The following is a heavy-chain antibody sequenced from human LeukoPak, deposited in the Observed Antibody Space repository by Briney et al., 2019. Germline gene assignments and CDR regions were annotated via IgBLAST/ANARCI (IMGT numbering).Heavy chain of an antibody. Sequence: PGGSLRLSCAASGFTISSNYMNWVRQAPGKGLEWVSAISGSGGSTYYADSVKGRFTISRDNSKNTLYLQMNSLRADDTAEYYCAKSLLTTASGTGRAFDLWGQGTMVTVSS. V-gene: IGHV3-23*01. CDR3: AKSLLTTASGTGRAFDL. J-gene: IGHJ3*01. CDR2: ISGSGGST. CDR1: GFTISSNY. D-gene: IGHD1-26*01.